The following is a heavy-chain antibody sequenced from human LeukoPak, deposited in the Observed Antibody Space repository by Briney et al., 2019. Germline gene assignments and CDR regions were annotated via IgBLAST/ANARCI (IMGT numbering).Heavy chain of an antibody. CDR1: GFTFSSYW. Sequence: GGSLRLSCAVSGFTFSSYWMHWVRHAPGKGLVWVSHINSDGSSTNYADSVKGRFTISRDNSKNTLYLQMNSLRAEDTAVYYCAKRAPGLIPHIDYWGQGTLVTVSS. D-gene: IGHD3-16*01. CDR2: INSDGSST. J-gene: IGHJ4*02. V-gene: IGHV3-74*01. CDR3: AKRAPGLIPHIDY.